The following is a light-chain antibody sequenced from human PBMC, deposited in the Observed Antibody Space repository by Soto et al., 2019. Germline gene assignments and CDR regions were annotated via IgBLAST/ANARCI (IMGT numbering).Light chain of an antibody. J-gene: IGLJ3*02. CDR3: SLYTSGSPV. V-gene: IGLV2-18*01. CDR2: EVS. CDR1: SSDVGSYNR. Sequence: QSVLTQPPSVSGSPGQSVTISCTGTSSDVGSYNRVSWYQQPPGTAPKLMIYEVSNRPSGVPDRFSGSKSGNTASLTISGLQAEDEADYYCSLYTSGSPVFGGGTKLTVL.